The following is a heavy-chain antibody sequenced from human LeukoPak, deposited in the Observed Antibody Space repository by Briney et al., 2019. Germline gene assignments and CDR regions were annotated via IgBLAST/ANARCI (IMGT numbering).Heavy chain of an antibody. CDR1: GFTFSSYA. CDR2: ISGSGGST. D-gene: IGHD3-22*01. Sequence: GGSLRLSCAASGFTFSSYAMSWVRQAPGKGLEWVSAISGSGGSTYYADSVKGRFTISRDNAKNTLYLQMNSLRAEDTAVYYCARDRYSSGYVDYWGQGTLVTVSS. V-gene: IGHV3-23*01. J-gene: IGHJ4*02. CDR3: ARDRYSSGYVDY.